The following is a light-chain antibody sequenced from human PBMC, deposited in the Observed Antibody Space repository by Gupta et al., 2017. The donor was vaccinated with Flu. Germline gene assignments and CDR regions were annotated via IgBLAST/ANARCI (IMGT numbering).Light chain of an antibody. CDR2: LGS. CDR1: QSRLHSNGYNY. V-gene: IGKV2-28*01. J-gene: IGKJ5*01. Sequence: DIVMTQSPLSLPVTPGEPASISCRSSQSRLHSNGYNYLDWYLQKPGQSPQLLIYLGSTRASGVPDRFSGSGSGTDFTLKISRVEAEDFGVYYCMQALQTPFTFGQGTQLEIK. CDR3: MQALQTPFT.